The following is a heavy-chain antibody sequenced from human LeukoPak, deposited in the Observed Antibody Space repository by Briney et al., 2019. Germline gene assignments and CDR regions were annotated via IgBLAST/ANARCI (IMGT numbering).Heavy chain of an antibody. CDR2: LYSGSDT. CDR1: GFTVTTTY. Sequence: PGGSLRLSCAASGFTVTTTYMTWVRQAPGKGLEWVSILYSGSDTYYADSVKARFTISRDNAKNSLYLLMNSLRAADTAIYYCARHYDTSAYFSNPHWGQGTLVTVSA. CDR3: ARHYDTSAYFSNPH. V-gene: IGHV3-53*01. J-gene: IGHJ4*02. D-gene: IGHD3-22*01.